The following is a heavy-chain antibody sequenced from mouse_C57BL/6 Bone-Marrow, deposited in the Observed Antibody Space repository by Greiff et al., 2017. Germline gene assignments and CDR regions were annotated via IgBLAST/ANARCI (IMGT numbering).Heavy chain of an antibody. V-gene: IGHV1-55*01. CDR1: GYTFTSYW. Sequence: QVQLKQPGAELVKPGASVKMSCKASGYTFTSYWITWVKQRPGQGLEWIGDIYPGSGSTNYNEKFKSKATLTVDTSSSTAYMQLSSLTSEDSAVYYCARSLYDYDGFDYWGQGTTLTVSS. J-gene: IGHJ2*01. CDR3: ARSLYDYDGFDY. CDR2: IYPGSGST. D-gene: IGHD2-4*01.